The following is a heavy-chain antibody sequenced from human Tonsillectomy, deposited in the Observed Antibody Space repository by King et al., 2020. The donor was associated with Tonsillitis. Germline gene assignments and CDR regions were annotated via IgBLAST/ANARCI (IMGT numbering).Heavy chain of an antibody. Sequence: VQLVESGGGLVQPGGSLRLSCAASGFTFSSYAMSWVRQAPGQGLEWVSAISGSGGSTYDPDSVKGRFTISRDNSKHTLYLQMNSLRAEDTAGYYCAKETYYDFWSGYYYFDYWGQGTLVTVSS. CDR3: AKETYYDFWSGYYYFDY. CDR1: GFTFSSYA. J-gene: IGHJ4*02. CDR2: ISGSGGST. D-gene: IGHD3-3*01. V-gene: IGHV3-23*04.